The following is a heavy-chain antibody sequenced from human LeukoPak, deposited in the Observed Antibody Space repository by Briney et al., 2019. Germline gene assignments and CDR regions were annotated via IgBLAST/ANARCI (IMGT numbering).Heavy chain of an antibody. V-gene: IGHV4-38-2*02. Sequence: SETLSPTCTVSGYSISSGYYWGWIRQPPGKGLEWIGSIYHSGSTYYNPSLKSRVTISVDTSKNQFSLKLSSVTAADTAVYYCARDLSSGGSCQDYWGQGTLVTVSS. CDR1: GYSISSGYY. CDR2: IYHSGST. CDR3: ARDLSSGGSCQDY. D-gene: IGHD2-15*01. J-gene: IGHJ4*02.